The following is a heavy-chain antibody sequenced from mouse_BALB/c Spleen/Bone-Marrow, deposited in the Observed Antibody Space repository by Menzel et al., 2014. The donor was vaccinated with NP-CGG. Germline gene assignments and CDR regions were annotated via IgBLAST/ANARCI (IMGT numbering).Heavy chain of an antibody. J-gene: IGHJ4*01. CDR3: ARGDGNYGGAMDY. CDR1: GYSITSGYY. V-gene: IGHV3-6*02. D-gene: IGHD2-1*01. CDR2: ISYDGSN. Sequence: EVQLQQSGPVLVKPSQSLSLTCSVTGYSITSGYYWNWIRQFPGNKLEWMGYISYDGSNNYNPSLKNRISITRDTSKNQFFLELNSVTTEDTATYYCARGDGNYGGAMDYWGQGTSVTVSS.